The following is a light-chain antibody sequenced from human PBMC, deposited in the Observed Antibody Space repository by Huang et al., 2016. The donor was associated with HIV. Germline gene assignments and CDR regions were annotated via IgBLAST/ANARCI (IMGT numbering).Light chain of an antibody. V-gene: IGKV1-6*01. CDR1: QGMTDD. Sequence: AIQMTKSPSSLSASVGDRVTITCRASQGMTDDLAWYQQKPGKAPQLLISGASTLRGGVPSRFSGSGSGTDFTLTISSLQPEDYATYYCLQDHNYPRTFGQGTKVEI. CDR2: GAS. CDR3: LQDHNYPRT. J-gene: IGKJ1*01.